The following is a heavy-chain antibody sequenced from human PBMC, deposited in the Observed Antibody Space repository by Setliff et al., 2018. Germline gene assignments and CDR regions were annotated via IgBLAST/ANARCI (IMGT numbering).Heavy chain of an antibody. D-gene: IGHD6-13*01. Sequence: GASVKVSCKASGYTFTGYGISWVRQAPGQGLEWMGWISAYNGNTNYAQKLQGRVTMTTDTSTSTAYMELRSLRSDDTAVYYCARVGSSSWLHPDVYYYYGMDVWGQGTTVTVSS. CDR2: ISAYNGNT. J-gene: IGHJ6*02. CDR1: GYTFTGYG. CDR3: ARVGSSSWLHPDVYYYYGMDV. V-gene: IGHV1-18*01.